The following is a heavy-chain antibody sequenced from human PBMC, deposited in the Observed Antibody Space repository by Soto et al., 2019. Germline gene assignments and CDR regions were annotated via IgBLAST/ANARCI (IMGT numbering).Heavy chain of an antibody. D-gene: IGHD4-17*01. CDR3: ARDRYGDYSNYYYYMAV. CDR1: GGSISSGGYY. V-gene: IGHV4-31*03. CDR2: IYYSGST. J-gene: IGHJ6*03. Sequence: SETLSLTCTVSGGSISSGGYYWSWIRQHPGEGLEWIGYIYYSGSTYYNPSLKSRVTISVDTSKNQFSLKLSSVTAADTAVYYFARDRYGDYSNYYYYMAVWGKGTTVTVSS.